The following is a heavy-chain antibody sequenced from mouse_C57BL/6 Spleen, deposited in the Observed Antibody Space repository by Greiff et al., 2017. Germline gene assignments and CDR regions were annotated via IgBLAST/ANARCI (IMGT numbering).Heavy chain of an antibody. CDR3: ARDADYYGTPYWYFDV. CDR1: GFTFSDFY. Sequence: EVKLMESGGGLVQSGRSLRLSCATSGFTFSDFYMEWVRQAPGKGLEWIAASRNTANDYTTEYNASVKGRFIVSRDTSQSILYLQMNALRAEDTAIYYCARDADYYGTPYWYFDVWGTGTTVTVSS. D-gene: IGHD1-1*01. J-gene: IGHJ1*03. CDR2: SRNTANDYTT. V-gene: IGHV7-1*01.